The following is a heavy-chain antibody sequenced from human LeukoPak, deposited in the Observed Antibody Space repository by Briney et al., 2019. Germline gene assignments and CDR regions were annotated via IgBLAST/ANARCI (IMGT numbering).Heavy chain of an antibody. CDR1: GFTFSSYS. V-gene: IGHV3-21*01. CDR2: ISSSSSYI. CDR3: ARDGTGYSSGWEFDY. D-gene: IGHD6-19*01. Sequence: GGSLRLSCAASGFTFSSYSMNWVRQAPGKGLEWVSSISSSSSYIYYADSVKGRFTISRGNAKNSLYLQMNSLRAEDTAVYCCARDGTGYSSGWEFDYWGQGTLVTVSS. J-gene: IGHJ4*02.